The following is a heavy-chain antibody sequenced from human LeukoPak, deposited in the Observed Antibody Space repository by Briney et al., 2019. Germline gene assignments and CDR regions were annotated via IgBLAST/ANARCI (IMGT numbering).Heavy chain of an antibody. D-gene: IGHD3-10*01. Sequence: PSETLSLTCTVSGGSLSSSSYYWGWIRQPPGKGLEWIGSIYYSGSTYYNPSLKSRVTISVDTSKNQFSLKLSSVTAADTAVYYCARVGERVYWGQGTLVTVSS. V-gene: IGHV4-39*07. CDR1: GGSLSSSSYY. CDR2: IYYSGST. CDR3: ARVGERVY. J-gene: IGHJ4*02.